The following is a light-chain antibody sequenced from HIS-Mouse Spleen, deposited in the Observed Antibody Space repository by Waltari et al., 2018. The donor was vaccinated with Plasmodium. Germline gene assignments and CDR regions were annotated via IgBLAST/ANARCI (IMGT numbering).Light chain of an antibody. CDR1: ALPKPY. CDR3: QSADSSGTPNWV. J-gene: IGLJ3*02. V-gene: IGLV3-25*03. CDR2: KDS. Sequence: SYELTQPHSVSVSPGQTARITCSGDALPKPYAYWYQQKHGQAPVLVIYKDSERPSGIPERFSGSSSGTTVTLTISGVQAEDEADYYCQSADSSGTPNWVFGGGTKLTVL.